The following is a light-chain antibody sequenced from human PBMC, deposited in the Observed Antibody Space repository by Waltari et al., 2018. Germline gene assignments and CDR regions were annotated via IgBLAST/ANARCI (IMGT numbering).Light chain of an antibody. J-gene: IGLJ3*02. V-gene: IGLV1-40*01. CDR1: RSNIGAGYD. CDR2: GNT. Sequence: QPVLTQPPSVSGAPGQSVTISCTGSRSNIGAGYDVHWYQQLPGIAPKLLIYGNTNRPSGVPDRFSGSKSGTSASLAITGLQAEDESDYYCQSYDISLSGRVFGGGTKLTVL. CDR3: QSYDISLSGRV.